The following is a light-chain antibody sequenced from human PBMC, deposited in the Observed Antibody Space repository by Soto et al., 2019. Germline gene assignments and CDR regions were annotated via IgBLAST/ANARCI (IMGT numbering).Light chain of an antibody. CDR3: QQYNNWPPIT. V-gene: IGKV3-15*01. CDR1: QSVSSK. Sequence: EIVMTQSPATLSVSPGERATLSCRSSQSVSSKLAWFQQKPGQAPRLLIYGASTRATGIPARFSGSGSGTEFTLTISSLQSEDFAVYYCQQYNNWPPITFGQGTRLEIK. J-gene: IGKJ5*01. CDR2: GAS.